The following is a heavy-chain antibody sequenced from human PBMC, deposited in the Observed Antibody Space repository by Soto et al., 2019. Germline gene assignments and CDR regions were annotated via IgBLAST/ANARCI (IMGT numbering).Heavy chain of an antibody. CDR1: GFTFSDHY. Sequence: EVQLVQSGGGLVQPGGSLRLSCAASGFTFSDHYMDWVRQAPGKGLEWVGRSRNKANSYTTEYAASVKGRFTISRDDSKNAQFLQMDSLKTVDTAVYYCARGTYSSGWMNDYWGQGTLVTVAS. J-gene: IGHJ4*02. CDR3: ARGTYSSGWMNDY. D-gene: IGHD6-19*01. V-gene: IGHV3-72*01. CDR2: SRNKANSYTT.